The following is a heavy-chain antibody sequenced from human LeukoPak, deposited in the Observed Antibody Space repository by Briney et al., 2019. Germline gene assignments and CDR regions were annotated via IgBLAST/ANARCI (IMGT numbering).Heavy chain of an antibody. Sequence: TSETLSLTCAVYGGSFSAYYWSWIRQPPGKGLEWIGEINHSGSTNYNPSLKSRVTISIDTSKNQFSLEMSSVTAADTAVYYCARTYYSSSSLRDAFEIWGRGTMVTVSS. D-gene: IGHD6-6*01. J-gene: IGHJ3*02. CDR3: ARTYYSSSSLRDAFEI. CDR1: GGSFSAYY. CDR2: INHSGST. V-gene: IGHV4-34*01.